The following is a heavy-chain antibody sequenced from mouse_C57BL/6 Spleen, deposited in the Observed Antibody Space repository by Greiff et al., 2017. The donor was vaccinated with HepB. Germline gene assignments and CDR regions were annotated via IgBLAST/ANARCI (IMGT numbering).Heavy chain of an antibody. CDR1: GFTFSDYG. D-gene: IGHD2-5*01. Sequence: EVKLQESGGGLVKPGGSLKLSCAASGFTFSDYGMHWVRQAPEKGLEWVAYISSGSSTIYYADTVKGRFTISRDNAKNTLFLQMTSLRSEDTAMYYCARSYSKVYYAMDYWGQGTSVTVSS. V-gene: IGHV5-17*01. J-gene: IGHJ4*01. CDR2: ISSGSSTI. CDR3: ARSYSKVYYAMDY.